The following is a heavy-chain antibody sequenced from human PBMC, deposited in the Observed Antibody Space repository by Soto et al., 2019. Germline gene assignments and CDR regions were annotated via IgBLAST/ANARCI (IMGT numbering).Heavy chain of an antibody. J-gene: IGHJ5*02. CDR2: IIPIFGTA. Sequence: SVKVSCKASGGTFSSYAISWVRQAPGQGLEWMGGIIPIFGTANYAQKFQGRVTITADESTSTAYMELSSLRSEDTAVYYCARGRTMIGNYNWFDPWGQGTLVTVSS. D-gene: IGHD3-22*01. CDR1: GGTFSSYA. V-gene: IGHV1-69*13. CDR3: ARGRTMIGNYNWFDP.